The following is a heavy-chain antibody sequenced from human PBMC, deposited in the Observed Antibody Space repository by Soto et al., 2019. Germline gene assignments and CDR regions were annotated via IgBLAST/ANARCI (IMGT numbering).Heavy chain of an antibody. J-gene: IGHJ5*01. CDR1: GFRFSTYN. Sequence: GSLRLSCAASGFRFSTYNMDWVRQAPGKGPEWIAHISTTSFTIYYADSVKGRFTISRDNDRNSLYLEMNSLRDEDTAVYYCARDRCYDGTCYSASDSWGQGTLVTVSS. V-gene: IGHV3-48*02. CDR3: ARDRCYDGTCYSASDS. CDR2: ISTTSFTI. D-gene: IGHD2-15*01.